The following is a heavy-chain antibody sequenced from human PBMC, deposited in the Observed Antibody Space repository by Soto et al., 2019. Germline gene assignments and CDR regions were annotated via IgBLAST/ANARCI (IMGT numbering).Heavy chain of an antibody. V-gene: IGHV3-30-3*01. CDR1: GFTFSSYA. CDR3: ARVSPFYGDSTVYYYYGMDV. J-gene: IGHJ6*02. Sequence: GGSLRLSCAASGFTFSSYAMHWVRKAPGKGLEWVAVISYDGSNKYYADSVKGRFTISRDNSKNTLYLQMNSLRAEDTAVYYCARVSPFYGDSTVYYYYGMDVWGQGTTVTVSS. D-gene: IGHD4-17*01. CDR2: ISYDGSNK.